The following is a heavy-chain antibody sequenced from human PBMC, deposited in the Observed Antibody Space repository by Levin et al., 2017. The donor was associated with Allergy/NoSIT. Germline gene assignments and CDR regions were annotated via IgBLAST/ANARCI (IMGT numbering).Heavy chain of an antibody. Sequence: PSETLSLTCTVSGGSINNNDYYWGWIRQPPGKGLEWIGSISYSGSTYYNPSLKSRVTISVDTSKNQFSLQLSSVTAADTAAYYCARLGRGRYSSGYIDYWGQGTLVTVSS. D-gene: IGHD2-15*01. CDR1: GGSINNNDYY. J-gene: IGHJ4*02. CDR3: ARLGRGRYSSGYIDY. V-gene: IGHV4-39*01. CDR2: ISYSGST.